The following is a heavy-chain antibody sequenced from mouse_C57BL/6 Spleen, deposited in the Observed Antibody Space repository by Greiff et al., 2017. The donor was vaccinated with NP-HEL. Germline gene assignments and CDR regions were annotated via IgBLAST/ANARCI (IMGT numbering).Heavy chain of an antibody. Sequence: VQLQESGAELVKPGASVKMSCKASGYTFTTYPIEWMKQNHGKSLEWIGNFHPYNDDTKYNEKFKGKATLTVEKSSSTVYLELSRLTSDDSAVYYCARSTMGDYDWYFDVWGTGTTVTVSS. D-gene: IGHD2-1*01. V-gene: IGHV1-47*01. CDR2: FHPYNDDT. CDR1: GYTFTTYP. J-gene: IGHJ1*03. CDR3: ARSTMGDYDWYFDV.